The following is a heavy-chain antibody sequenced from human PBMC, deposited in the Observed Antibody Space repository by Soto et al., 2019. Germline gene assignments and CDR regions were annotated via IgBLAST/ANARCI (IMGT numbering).Heavy chain of an antibody. V-gene: IGHV3-7*01. Sequence: GGSLRLSCAASGSTLSSYSMSGFRQPPGKGLEGVANIKQEGREKYYVDSVKGRFTISKDNAKTSLYLQMNSLRPEDTVLYFWEKDEYYGSGSGSYLFDSWGQGTLVTVSS. D-gene: IGHD3-22*01. J-gene: IGHJ4*02. CDR1: GSTLSSYS. CDR2: IKQEGREK. CDR3: EKDEYYGSGSGSYLFDS.